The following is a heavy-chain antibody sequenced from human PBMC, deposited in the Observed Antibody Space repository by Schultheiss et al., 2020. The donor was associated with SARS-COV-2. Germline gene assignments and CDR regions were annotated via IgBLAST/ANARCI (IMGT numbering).Heavy chain of an antibody. CDR3: ARRRSDGNWWLDT. V-gene: IGHV4-59*04. CDR1: GGSISTYY. J-gene: IGHJ5*02. Sequence: SETLSLTFTVSGGSISTYYWNWIRQPPGKGLEWIGYIYHSGTTYYNPSLNSRVTMSVDRSKNQFSLKLTSVIAADTAVYYCARRRSDGNWWLDTWGQGTLVTVSS. CDR2: IYHSGTT. D-gene: IGHD2-8*02.